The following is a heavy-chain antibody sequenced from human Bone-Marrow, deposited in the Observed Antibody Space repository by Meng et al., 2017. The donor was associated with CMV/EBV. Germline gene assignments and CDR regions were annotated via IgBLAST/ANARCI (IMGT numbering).Heavy chain of an antibody. CDR1: GGSISSYY. CDR2: IYYSGST. J-gene: IGHJ4*02. D-gene: IGHD3-9*01. V-gene: IGHV4-59*01. CDR3: AREGIDYDILTGYRYYFDY. Sequence: SETLSLTSSVCGGSISSYYWSWIRQPPGKGLEWIGYIYYSGSTNYNPSLKSRVTISVDTSKNQFSLKLSSVTAADTAVYYCAREGIDYDILTGYRYYFDYWGQGTLVTVSS.